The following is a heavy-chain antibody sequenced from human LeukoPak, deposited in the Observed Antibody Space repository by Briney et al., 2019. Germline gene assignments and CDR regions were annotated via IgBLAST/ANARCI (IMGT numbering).Heavy chain of an antibody. CDR3: ARGGADYDILSGLYLGY. V-gene: IGHV1-18*01. CDR1: GYTFTSFG. D-gene: IGHD3-9*01. Sequence: GASVKVSCKASGYTFTSFGVSWVRQAPGQGLEWLGWISVYNGNTDYAQNFQGRVTLTTETSTNTAYMELRGLTSGDTAIYYCARGGADYDILSGLYLGYWGQEPWSPSPQ. J-gene: IGHJ4*01. CDR2: ISVYNGNT.